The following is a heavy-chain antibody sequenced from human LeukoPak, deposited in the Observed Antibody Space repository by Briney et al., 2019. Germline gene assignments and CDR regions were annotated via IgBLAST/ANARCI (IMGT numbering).Heavy chain of an antibody. Sequence: SETLSLTCTVSGGSISSYYWSWIRQPPGKGLEWIGYIFYSGSTNYNPSLKSRVTISADTSRNQFSLKLSSVTAADTAVYYCARARYSSGWLAYFDYWGQGTLVTVSS. J-gene: IGHJ4*02. CDR3: ARARYSSGWLAYFDY. CDR1: GGSISSYY. V-gene: IGHV4-59*01. CDR2: IFYSGST. D-gene: IGHD6-19*01.